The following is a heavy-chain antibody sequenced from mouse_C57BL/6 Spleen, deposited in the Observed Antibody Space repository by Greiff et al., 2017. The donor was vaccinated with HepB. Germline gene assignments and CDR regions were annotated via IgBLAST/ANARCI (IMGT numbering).Heavy chain of an antibody. J-gene: IGHJ4*01. CDR1: GYTFTSYW. V-gene: IGHV1-59*01. CDR3: AKIIHYAIDY. CDR2: IDPSDSYT. Sequence: QVQLQQPGAELVRPGTSVKLSCKASGYTFTSYWMHWVKQRHGQGLEWIGVIDPSDSYTNYNQKFKGKATLTVDTSSSTSYMQLSSLTSEDSAVYYCAKIIHYAIDYWGQGTSVTVSS.